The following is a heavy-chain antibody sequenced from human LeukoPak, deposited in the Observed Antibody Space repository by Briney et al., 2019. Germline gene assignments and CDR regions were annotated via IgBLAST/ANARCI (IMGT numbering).Heavy chain of an antibody. Sequence: GGSLRLSCAASGFTFSSYWMNWVRQTPGKGLVWVSRIASDGSSTTYADSVKGRFSISRDNAKNTLYLQMDSLRVEDTAVYYCARGRPHGNDYWGQGTLVTVSS. D-gene: IGHD4-23*01. J-gene: IGHJ4*02. V-gene: IGHV3-74*01. CDR1: GFTFSSYW. CDR2: IASDGSST. CDR3: ARGRPHGNDY.